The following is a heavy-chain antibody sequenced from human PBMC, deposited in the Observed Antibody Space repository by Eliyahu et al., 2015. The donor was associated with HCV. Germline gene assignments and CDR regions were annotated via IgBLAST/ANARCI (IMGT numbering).Heavy chain of an antibody. Sequence: QVQLVESGGGVVQPGXSLRLSCAASGFXFSSYGMHWVRQAPGKGLEWVAVXXYDGSNKYYADXVKGRXTISRDNSKNTLYLQMNSLRAEDTAVYYCAKDQQWLVSLVDYWGQGTLVTVSS. CDR3: AKDQQWLVSLVDY. V-gene: IGHV3-30*18. CDR1: GFXFSSYG. D-gene: IGHD6-19*01. CDR2: XXYDGSNK. J-gene: IGHJ4*02.